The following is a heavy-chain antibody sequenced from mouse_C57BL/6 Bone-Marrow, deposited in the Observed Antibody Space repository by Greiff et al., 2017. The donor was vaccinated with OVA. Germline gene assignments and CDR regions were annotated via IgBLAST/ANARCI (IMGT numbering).Heavy chain of an antibody. V-gene: IGHV1-50*01. CDR3: ASAVFAY. CDR1: GYTFTSYW. J-gene: IGHJ3*01. Sequence: VQLQQPGAELVKPGASVKLSCKASGYTFTSYWMQWVKQRPGQGLEWIGEIDPSDSYTNYNQKFKGKATLTVDTSSSPAYMQLNSLTSEDSAVYYCASAVFAYWGQGTLVTVSA. CDR2: IDPSDSYT.